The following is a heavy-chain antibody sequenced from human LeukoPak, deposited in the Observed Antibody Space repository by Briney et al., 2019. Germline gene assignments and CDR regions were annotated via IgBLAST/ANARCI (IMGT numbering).Heavy chain of an antibody. CDR1: GYTLTELS. J-gene: IGHJ4*02. Sequence: ASVEVSCKVSGYTLTELSMHWVRQAPGKGLEWMGGFDPEDGETIYAQKFQGRVTITADKSTSTAYMELSSLRSEDTAVYYCARAQRGADSSGYYYYFDYWGQGTLVTVSS. CDR3: ARAQRGADSSGYYYYFDY. D-gene: IGHD3-22*01. CDR2: FDPEDGET. V-gene: IGHV1-24*01.